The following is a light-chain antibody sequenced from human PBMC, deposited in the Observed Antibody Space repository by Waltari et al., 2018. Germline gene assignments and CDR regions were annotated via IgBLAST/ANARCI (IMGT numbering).Light chain of an antibody. CDR2: DTY. J-gene: IGLJ1*01. CDR3: GAWDPSLTAFV. V-gene: IGLV1-51*01. CDR1: SSNIGNED. Sequence: QSVLTQPPSVSAPPGQKVTISCPGSSSNIGNEDVYWCQNLPGTAPKLLVYDTYQRPSGIPDRFSGSKSGTSATLGITGLQTGDEAHYYCGAWDPSLTAFVFGTGTEVTVL.